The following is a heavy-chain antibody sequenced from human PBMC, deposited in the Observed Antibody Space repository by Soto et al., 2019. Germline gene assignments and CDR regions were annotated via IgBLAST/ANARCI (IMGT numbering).Heavy chain of an antibody. CDR1: GYTFTSYA. Sequence: ASVKVSCKASGYTFTSYAMHWVRQAPGQRLEWMGWINAGNGNTKYSQKFQGRVTITRDTSESTAYMELSSLRSEDTAVYYCARSIVVVTALDYWGQGTLVTVSS. V-gene: IGHV1-3*01. CDR2: INAGNGNT. CDR3: ARSIVVVTALDY. J-gene: IGHJ4*02. D-gene: IGHD2-21*02.